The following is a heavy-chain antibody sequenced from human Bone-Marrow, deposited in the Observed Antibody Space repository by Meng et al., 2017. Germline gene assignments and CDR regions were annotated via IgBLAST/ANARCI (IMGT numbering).Heavy chain of an antibody. J-gene: IGHJ4*02. CDR1: GFTFSNAW. V-gene: IGHV3-15*01. CDR3: NWNDFGDY. CDR2: IKSKTDGETP. D-gene: IGHD1-1*01. Sequence: VLRLESGGGVVPPGGPLSFAWAASGFTFSNAWMSWVRQAPGRGLEWVARIKSKTDGETPDYAAPVKGRFTISRDDSKNTLYLQMHSLKTEDTAVYYCNWNDFGDYWGQGALVTVSS.